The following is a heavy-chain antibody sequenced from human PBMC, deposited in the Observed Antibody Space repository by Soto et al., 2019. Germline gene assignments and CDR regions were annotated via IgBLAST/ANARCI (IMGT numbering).Heavy chain of an antibody. CDR1: GDSISVSGDSNNNHY. D-gene: IGHD3-16*01. Sequence: SETLSLTCTVSGDSISVSGDSNNNHYWSWVRQPPGKGLEWIGSIYYSGATNYNHSLKSRVTMSADTSKNKFSLNLSSVTAADTAIYYCARAMGDGGTYYYYNGLNVWRQGTTVTVAS. V-gene: IGHV4-61*01. J-gene: IGHJ6*02. CDR3: ARAMGDGGTYYYYNGLNV. CDR2: IYYSGAT.